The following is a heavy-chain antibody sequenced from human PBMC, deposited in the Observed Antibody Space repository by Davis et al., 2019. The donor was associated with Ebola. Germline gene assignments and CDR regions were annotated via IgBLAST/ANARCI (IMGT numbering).Heavy chain of an antibody. D-gene: IGHD6-19*01. V-gene: IGHV1-46*01. CDR3: ARDIAVAGDY. J-gene: IGHJ4*02. Sequence: ASVKVSCKASGYTFTSYYMHWVRQAPGQGLEWMGIINPSGGSTNYAQKFQGRVTITADKSTSTAYMELSSLRSEDTAVYYCARDIAVAGDYWGQGTLVTVSS. CDR1: GYTFTSYY. CDR2: INPSGGST.